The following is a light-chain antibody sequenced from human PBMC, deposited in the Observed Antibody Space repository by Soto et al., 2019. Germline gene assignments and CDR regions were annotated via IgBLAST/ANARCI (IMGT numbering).Light chain of an antibody. Sequence: DILMTQSPSSLSASVGDRVTITCQASQDISNFLNWYRQKPGEAPNILIYDASTLEAGVPFRFTGSGSGSYFSFTISSLQPEDVETYYCQQYKSLPLTFGGGTKVDIK. J-gene: IGKJ4*01. CDR3: QQYKSLPLT. CDR2: DAS. V-gene: IGKV1-33*01. CDR1: QDISNF.